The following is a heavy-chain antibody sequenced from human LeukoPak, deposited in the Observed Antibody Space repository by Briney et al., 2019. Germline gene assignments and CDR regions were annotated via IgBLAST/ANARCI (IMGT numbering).Heavy chain of an antibody. Sequence: SETLSLTCTVSGGSISSYYWSWIRQPPGKGLEWIGYIYYTGDTNSNPSLKSRVTISVDTSKNQFSPKVTSVTAADTAVYYCAGHTYARPFDFWGQGTLVTVSS. V-gene: IGHV4-59*08. CDR3: AGHTYARPFDF. J-gene: IGHJ4*02. CDR2: IYYTGDT. D-gene: IGHD6-6*01. CDR1: GGSISSYY.